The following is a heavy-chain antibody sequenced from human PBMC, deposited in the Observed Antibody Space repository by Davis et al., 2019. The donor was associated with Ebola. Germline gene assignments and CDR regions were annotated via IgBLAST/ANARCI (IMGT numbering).Heavy chain of an antibody. CDR2: TTQDGSVV. CDR1: GFTFRDYY. V-gene: IGHV3-7*01. D-gene: IGHD3-10*01. J-gene: IGHJ3*02. CDR3: VRERGPYILGWFEPFDI. Sequence: GGSLRLSCAASGFTFRDYYMSWVRQPPGKGLEWVAKTTQDGSVVEYVDSVRGRFTISRDNAQNLLVLQMDSLTAEDTAVYYCVRERGPYILGWFEPFDIWGQGTRVTVSS.